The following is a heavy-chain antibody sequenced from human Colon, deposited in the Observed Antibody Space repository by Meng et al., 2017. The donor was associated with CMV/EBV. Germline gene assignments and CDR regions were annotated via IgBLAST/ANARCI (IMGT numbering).Heavy chain of an antibody. V-gene: IGHV3-23*01. D-gene: IGHD3-9*01. Sequence: GEPLKISCAASGFTFSSYAMSWVRQAPGKGLEWVSAISGTGITTYYADSVKGRFTISRDNSKNTLYLQMNSLRAEDTAVYYCAKDLRYGGQGTLVTVSS. J-gene: IGHJ4*02. CDR3: AKDLRY. CDR2: ISGTGITT. CDR1: GFTFSSYA.